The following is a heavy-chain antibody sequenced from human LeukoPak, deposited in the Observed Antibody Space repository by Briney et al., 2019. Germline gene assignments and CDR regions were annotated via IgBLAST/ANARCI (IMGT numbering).Heavy chain of an antibody. D-gene: IGHD5-24*01. CDR1: GYTFTGYY. J-gene: IGHJ5*02. Sequence: ASVKVSCKASGYTFTGYYMHWVRQAPGQGLEWMGWINPNSGGTNYAQKFQGGVTMTRDTSISTAYMELSRLRSDDTAVYYCATGLERRNWFDPWGQGTLVTVSS. V-gene: IGHV1-2*02. CDR3: ATGLERRNWFDP. CDR2: INPNSGGT.